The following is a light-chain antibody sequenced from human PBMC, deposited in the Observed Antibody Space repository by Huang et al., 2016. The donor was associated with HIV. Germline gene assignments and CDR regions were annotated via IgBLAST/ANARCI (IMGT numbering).Light chain of an antibody. J-gene: IGKJ5*01. Sequence: DILLTQSPSSLSASVGDRVTITCRASQNINTYLNWYQQKPGKAPNLLIHSASTLQTGVPSRFSGIGSGTDFTLTVNSLQPEDSATYYCQQGYSALITFGQGTRL. CDR2: SAS. CDR1: QNINTY. V-gene: IGKV1-39*01. CDR3: QQGYSALIT.